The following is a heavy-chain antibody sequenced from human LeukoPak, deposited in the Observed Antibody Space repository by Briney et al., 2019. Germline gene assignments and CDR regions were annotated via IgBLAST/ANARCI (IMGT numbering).Heavy chain of an antibody. D-gene: IGHD5-18*01. Sequence: SETLSLTCTVSGGSISSYYWSWIRQPPGKGLEWIGYIYYSGSANYNPSLKSRVTISVDTSKNKFSLKLSSVTAADTAVYYCGMETTTMGYYYYYMDVWGKGTTVTVSS. CDR3: GMETTTMGYYYYYMDV. V-gene: IGHV4-59*01. CDR2: IYYSGSA. CDR1: GGSISSYY. J-gene: IGHJ6*03.